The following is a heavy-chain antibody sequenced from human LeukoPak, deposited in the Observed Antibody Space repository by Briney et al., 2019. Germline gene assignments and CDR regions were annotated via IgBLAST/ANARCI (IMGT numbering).Heavy chain of an antibody. J-gene: IGHJ5*02. V-gene: IGHV3-21*01. CDR3: ARESLGYCSSTSCYERSKWFDP. CDR1: GFTFSSYS. Sequence: GGSLRLSCAASGFTFSSYSMNWGRQAPGEGLEWVSSISGISGYIYYAESLKGGVTISRDNAKNSLYLQMYSRRAEDTDVYYCARESLGYCSSTSCYERSKWFDPWRQGPLVPLSS. D-gene: IGHD2-2*01. CDR2: ISGISGYI.